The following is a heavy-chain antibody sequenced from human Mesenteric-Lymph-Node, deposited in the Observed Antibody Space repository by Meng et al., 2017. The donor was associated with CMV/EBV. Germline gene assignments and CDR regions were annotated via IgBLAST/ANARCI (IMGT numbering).Heavy chain of an antibody. D-gene: IGHD5-18*01. V-gene: IGHV3-30*02. J-gene: IGHJ4*02. CDR3: ARDPSPWLELPHQFFDY. CDR2: IRFDGNSK. Sequence: GESLKISCVASGFSFSSYGTHWVRQAPGKGLEWVGFIRFDGNSKYYGDFVKGRFTISRDNSKNTLYLQMNSLRAEDTAVYYCARDPSPWLELPHQFFDYWGQGTLVTVSS. CDR1: GFSFSSYG.